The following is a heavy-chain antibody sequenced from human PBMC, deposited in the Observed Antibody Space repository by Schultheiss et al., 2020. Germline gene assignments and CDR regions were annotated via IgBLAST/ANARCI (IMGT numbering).Heavy chain of an antibody. CDR3: ASSQYNWNRGSFSYFDL. CDR2: IYPGDSDT. D-gene: IGHD1-20*01. V-gene: IGHV5-51*01. CDR1: GYSFTSYW. Sequence: GGSLRLSCKGSGYSFTSYWIGWVRQMPGKGLEWMGIIYPGDSDTRYSPSFQGQVTISADKSISTAYLQWNSLKASDTAMYYCASSQYNWNRGSFSYFDLWGRGTLVTVSS. J-gene: IGHJ2*01.